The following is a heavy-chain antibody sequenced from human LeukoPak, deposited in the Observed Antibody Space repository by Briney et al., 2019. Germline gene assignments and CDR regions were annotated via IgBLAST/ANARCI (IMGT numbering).Heavy chain of an antibody. Sequence: GRSLRLSCAASGFTFSSYGMHWVRQAPGKGLEWVAVISYDGSNKYYADSVKGRFTISRDNSKNTLYLQMNSLRAEDTAVYYCAKEGYYYDSSGYNYYYGMGVWGQGTTVTVSS. J-gene: IGHJ6*02. CDR2: ISYDGSNK. D-gene: IGHD3-22*01. CDR3: AKEGYYYDSSGYNYYYGMGV. V-gene: IGHV3-30*18. CDR1: GFTFSSYG.